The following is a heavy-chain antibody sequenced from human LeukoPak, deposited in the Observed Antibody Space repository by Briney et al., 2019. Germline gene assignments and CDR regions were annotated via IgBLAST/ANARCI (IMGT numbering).Heavy chain of an antibody. V-gene: IGHV3-30-3*01. Sequence: GGSLRLSCAASGFTFSSYAMHWVRQAPGKGLEWVAVISYDGSNKYYADSVKGRFTISRDNSKNTPYLQMNSLRAEDTAVYYCARASIVVVTAILSFDYWGQGTLVTVSS. CDR2: ISYDGSNK. J-gene: IGHJ4*02. D-gene: IGHD2-21*02. CDR3: ARASIVVVTAILSFDY. CDR1: GFTFSSYA.